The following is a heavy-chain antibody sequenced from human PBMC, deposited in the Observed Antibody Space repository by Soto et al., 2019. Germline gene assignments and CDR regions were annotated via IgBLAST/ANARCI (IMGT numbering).Heavy chain of an antibody. CDR3: ARDQGMGATIRYYFDY. J-gene: IGHJ4*02. CDR1: GFTFSSYA. CDR2: ISYDGSNK. Sequence: QVQLVESGGGVVQPGRSLRLSCAASGFTFSSYAMPWVRQAPGKGLEWVAVISYDGSNKYYADSVKGRFTISRDNSKNTLYLQMNSLRAEDTAVYYCARDQGMGATIRYYFDYWGQGTLVTVSS. D-gene: IGHD1-26*01. V-gene: IGHV3-30-3*01.